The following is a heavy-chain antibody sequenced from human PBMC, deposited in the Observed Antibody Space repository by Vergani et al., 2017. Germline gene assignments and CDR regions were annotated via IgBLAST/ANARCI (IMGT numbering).Heavy chain of an antibody. Sequence: EVQLLESGGGLVQPGGSLRLSCAASGFSFRNAWMNWVRRTPGKGLEWVGRIKSTFDRGTTDYAAAVKGRFTISRDDSKNTLFLQMNGLKTEDIGVYYCTTDPRYCGDGSGYWLRDHHYYVMDVWGQXP. V-gene: IGHV3-15*07. J-gene: IGHJ6*02. D-gene: IGHD2-21*01. CDR1: GFSFRNAW. CDR2: IKSTFDRGTT. CDR3: TTDPRYCGDGSGYWLRDHHYYVMDV.